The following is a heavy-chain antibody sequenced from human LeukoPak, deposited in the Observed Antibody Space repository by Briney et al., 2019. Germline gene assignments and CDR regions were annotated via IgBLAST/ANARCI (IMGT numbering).Heavy chain of an antibody. D-gene: IGHD3-22*01. CDR3: ARANSFDSSGYYFDY. CDR2: IRSKTYRGTT. V-gene: IGHV3-49*03. CDR1: GFTFGNYA. Sequence: GGSLRLSCTASGFTFGNYALSWSRQAPGKGLEWVAFIRSKTYRGTTEYAASVKGRFTISRDDSKSIAYLQMNSLKTEDTAVYYCARANSFDSSGYYFDYWGQGTPVTVSS. J-gene: IGHJ4*02.